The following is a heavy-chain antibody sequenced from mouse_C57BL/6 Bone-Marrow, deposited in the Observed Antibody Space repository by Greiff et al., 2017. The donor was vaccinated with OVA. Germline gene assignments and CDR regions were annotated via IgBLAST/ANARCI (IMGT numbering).Heavy chain of an antibody. CDR3: TRSRITTVVHFDV. J-gene: IGHJ1*03. CDR2: ISSGGDYI. Sequence: EVKLMESGEGLVKPGGSLKLSCAASGFTFSSYAMSWVRQTPEKRLEWVAYISSGGDYIYYADTVKGRFTISRDNARNTLYLQMSSLKSEDTAMYYCTRSRITTVVHFDVWGTGTTVTVSS. V-gene: IGHV5-9-1*02. D-gene: IGHD1-1*01. CDR1: GFTFSSYA.